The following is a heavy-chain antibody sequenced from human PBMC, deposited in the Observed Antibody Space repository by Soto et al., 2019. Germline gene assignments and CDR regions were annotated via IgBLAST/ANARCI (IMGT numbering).Heavy chain of an antibody. CDR3: AKGSNDHSDYGGII. J-gene: IGHJ4*02. V-gene: IGHV3-30*18. D-gene: IGHD4-17*01. CDR1: GFSFSRYG. Sequence: QVQLVESGGGVVQAGRSLRLSCAASGFSFSRYGMHWVRQAPGKGLEWVAEISSDGSNKNYADSVKGRFTISRDISKDTLYLHMTSLRAEDTAVYYCAKGSNDHSDYGGIIWGQGTLVTVSS. CDR2: ISSDGSNK.